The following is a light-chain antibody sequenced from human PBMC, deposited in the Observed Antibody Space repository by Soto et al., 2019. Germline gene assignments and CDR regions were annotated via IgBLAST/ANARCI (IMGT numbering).Light chain of an antibody. J-gene: IGKJ3*01. CDR2: AS. CDR1: QSVSDMY. CDR3: QHYGTSAL. V-gene: IGKV3-20*01. Sequence: EIVLTQSPGTLSLSPGERATLSCRASQSVSDMYLAWYQQKPGQAPRLLIYASNRATGIPGRFSGSGSWTDFTLTISRLEPEDFAVYYCQHYGTSALFGPGTKVEIK.